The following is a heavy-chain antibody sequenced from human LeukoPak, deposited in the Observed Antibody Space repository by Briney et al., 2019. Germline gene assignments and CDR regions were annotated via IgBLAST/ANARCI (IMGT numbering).Heavy chain of an antibody. Sequence: GGSLRLSCAASGFTFDDYGMSWVRQAPGKGLEWVSGINWNGGSTGYADSVKGRFTISRDNAKNSLYLQMNSLKTEDTAVYYCTRYNVGFESWGQGTLVTVSS. CDR2: INWNGGST. V-gene: IGHV3-20*04. J-gene: IGHJ4*02. D-gene: IGHD1-1*01. CDR3: TRYNVGFES. CDR1: GFTFDDYG.